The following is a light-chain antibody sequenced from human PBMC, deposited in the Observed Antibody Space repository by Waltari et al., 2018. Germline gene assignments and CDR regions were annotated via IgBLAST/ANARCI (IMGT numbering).Light chain of an antibody. CDR3: HQRINWPPGS. Sequence: EIVLTQSPATLSLSPGERATLYCRAIQSVDSYLAWFQLKPGQAPRLLIYGVSNRAAGPPARFRGSGSGTDFTLSIINLEPEDFAVYYCHQRINWPPGSFGGGTKVEIK. V-gene: IGKV3-11*01. CDR1: QSVDSY. J-gene: IGKJ4*01. CDR2: GVS.